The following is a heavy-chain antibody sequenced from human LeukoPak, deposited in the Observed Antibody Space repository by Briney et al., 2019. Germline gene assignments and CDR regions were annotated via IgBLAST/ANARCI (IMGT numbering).Heavy chain of an antibody. CDR3: ARVTGYMIEDYFDY. CDR2: IYYSGST. D-gene: IGHD3-22*01. V-gene: IGHV4-59*01. CDR1: GGSISSYY. J-gene: IGHJ4*02. Sequence: PSETLSLTCTVSGGSISSYYWSWIRQPPGKGLEWIGYIYYSGSTNYNPSLKSRVTISVDTSKNQFSLRLSSVTAADTAVYYCARVTGYMIEDYFDYWGQGTLVTVSS.